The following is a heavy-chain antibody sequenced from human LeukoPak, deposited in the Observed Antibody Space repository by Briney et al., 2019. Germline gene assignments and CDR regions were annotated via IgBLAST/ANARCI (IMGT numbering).Heavy chain of an antibody. J-gene: IGHJ4*02. V-gene: IGHV3-11*04. CDR2: ISSSGSTI. CDR3: ARVYWRIAVAGWYFDY. D-gene: IGHD6-19*01. CDR1: GFTFSDYY. Sequence: PGGSLRLSCAASGFTFSDYYMGWIRQAPGKGLEWVSYISSSGSTIYYADSVKGRFTISRDNAKNSLYLQMNSLRAEDTAVYYCARVYWRIAVAGWYFDYWGQGTLVTVSS.